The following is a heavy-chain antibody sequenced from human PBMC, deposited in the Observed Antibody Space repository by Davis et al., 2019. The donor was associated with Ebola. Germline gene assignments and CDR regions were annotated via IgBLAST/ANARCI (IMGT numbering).Heavy chain of an antibody. V-gene: IGHV2-5*01. D-gene: IGHD3-3*01. CDR3: AHFAYDFWSGYYHD. J-gene: IGHJ4*02. CDR2: IYWNDDK. Sequence: SGPTLVKPTETLTLTCTFSGFSLSTSGLGVGWIRQPPGKALEWLALIYWNDDKRFSPSLKNRLSITKDSSKNQVVLTMTNMDPVDTATYYCAHFAYDFWSGYYHDWGQGTLVTVSS. CDR1: GFSLSTSGLG.